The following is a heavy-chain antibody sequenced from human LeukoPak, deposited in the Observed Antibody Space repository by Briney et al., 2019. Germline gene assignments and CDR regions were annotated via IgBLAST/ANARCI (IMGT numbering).Heavy chain of an antibody. D-gene: IGHD5/OR15-5a*01. CDR1: GLNFNSRW. J-gene: IGHJ4*02. CDR2: IKEDGSET. V-gene: IGHV3-7*01. Sequence: PGGSLRLSCVASGLNFNSRWMDWVRRAPGQGLEWVASIKEDGSETHYVDPVRGRFTISRDNDKNSLYLQMNSLRAEDTAVYYCARDDSLGLIDYWGQGTLVTVSS. CDR3: ARDDSLGLIDY.